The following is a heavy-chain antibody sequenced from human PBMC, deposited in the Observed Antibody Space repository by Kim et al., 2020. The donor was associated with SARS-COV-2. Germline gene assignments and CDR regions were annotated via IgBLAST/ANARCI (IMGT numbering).Heavy chain of an antibody. Sequence: SETLSLTCAVYGGSFSGYYWSWIRQPPGKGLEWIGEINHSGSTNYNPSLKSRVTISVDTSKNQFSLKLSSVTAADTAVYYCARGEKSGYDPWYYYYYYMDVWGKGTTVTVSS. CDR1: GGSFSGYY. D-gene: IGHD5-12*01. CDR2: INHSGST. CDR3: ARGEKSGYDPWYYYYYYMDV. J-gene: IGHJ6*03. V-gene: IGHV4-34*01.